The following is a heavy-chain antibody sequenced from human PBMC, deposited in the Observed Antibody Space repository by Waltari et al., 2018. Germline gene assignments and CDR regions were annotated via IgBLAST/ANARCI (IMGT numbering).Heavy chain of an antibody. D-gene: IGHD6-6*01. CDR2: IIPILGIA. J-gene: IGHJ3*02. CDR3: ASGQIAARKGVGAFDI. Sequence: QVQLVQSGAEVKKPGSSVKVSCKASGGTFSSYAISWVRQAPGQGLEWMGGIIPILGIANYAQKFQGRVTITADESTSTASMELSSLRSEDTAVYYCASGQIAARKGVGAFDIWGQGTMVTVSS. CDR1: GGTFSSYA. V-gene: IGHV1-69*04.